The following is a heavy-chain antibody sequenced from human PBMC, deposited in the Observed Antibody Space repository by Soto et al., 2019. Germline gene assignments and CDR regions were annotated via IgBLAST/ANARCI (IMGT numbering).Heavy chain of an antibody. J-gene: IGHJ1*01. CDR2: ITVNGIT. V-gene: IGHV4-4*07. CDR1: GAYVSDFS. D-gene: IGHD1-7*01. CDR3: ARESGENWTYEAH. Sequence: QVQQLESGPGLVKPWDTLSLTCTVSGAYVSDFSWSWIRQPAGKGLEWIGRITVNGITQYTPCFRSRVTMSMDTNRNQFSLSLQSATAADTAFYYCARESGENWTYEAHWGQGTLVTVSS.